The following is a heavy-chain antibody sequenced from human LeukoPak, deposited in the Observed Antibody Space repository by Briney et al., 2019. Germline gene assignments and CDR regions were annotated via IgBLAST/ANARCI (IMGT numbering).Heavy chain of an antibody. J-gene: IGHJ4*02. CDR2: INHSGST. Sequence: SETLSLTCAVYGGSFSGYYWSWIRQPPGKGLEWIGEINHSGSTNYNPSLKSRVTISVDTSKNQFSLKLSSVTAADTAVYYCAVLGYCSGGSCYSYWGQGTLVTVSS. V-gene: IGHV4-34*01. D-gene: IGHD2-15*01. CDR1: GGSFSGYY. CDR3: AVLGYCSGGSCYSY.